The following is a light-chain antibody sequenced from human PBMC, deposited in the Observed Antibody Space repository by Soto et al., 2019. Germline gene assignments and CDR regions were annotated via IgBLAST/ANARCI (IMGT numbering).Light chain of an antibody. CDR2: EVS. Sequence: QSALTQPASVSGSPGQSITISCTGTSSDVGGYNYVSWYQQHPGKAPNPIIYEVSNRPSGVSNRFSGSKSGNTASLTISGLQGEDEADYYCSSYTSSSTLVFGGGTKLTVL. J-gene: IGLJ3*02. CDR3: SSYTSSSTLV. V-gene: IGLV2-14*01. CDR1: SSDVGGYNY.